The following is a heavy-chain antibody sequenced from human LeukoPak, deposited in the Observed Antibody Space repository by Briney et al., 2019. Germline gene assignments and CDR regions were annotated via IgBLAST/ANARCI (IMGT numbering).Heavy chain of an antibody. CDR2: ISSSSSYI. CDR1: GFTFSSYS. D-gene: IGHD6-13*01. V-gene: IGHV3-21*01. J-gene: IGHJ4*02. Sequence: PGGSLRLSCAASGFTFSSYSMNWVRQAPGKGLEWVSSISSSSSYIYYADSVKGRFTISRDNAKNSLYLQMNSLRAEDTAVYYCARAPSPFTRDSSSWYYFDYWGQGTLVTVSS. CDR3: ARAPSPFTRDSSSWYYFDY.